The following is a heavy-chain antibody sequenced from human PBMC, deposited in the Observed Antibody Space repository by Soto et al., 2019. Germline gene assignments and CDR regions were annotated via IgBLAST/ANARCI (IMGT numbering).Heavy chain of an antibody. Sequence: SETLSLTCTVSGGSISSYYWSWIRQPPGKGLEWIGYIYYSGSTNYNPSLKSRVTISVDTSRNQFSLKLSSVTAADTAVYYCGRLEEGLWYNWFDPWGQGTLVTVSS. CDR1: GGSISSYY. V-gene: IGHV4-59*08. CDR2: IYYSGST. CDR3: GRLEEGLWYNWFDP. J-gene: IGHJ5*02. D-gene: IGHD2-21*01.